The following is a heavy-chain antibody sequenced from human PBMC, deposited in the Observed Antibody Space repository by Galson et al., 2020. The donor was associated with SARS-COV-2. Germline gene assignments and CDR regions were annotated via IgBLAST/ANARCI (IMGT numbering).Heavy chain of an antibody. CDR3: ARAPSGWYPANYYYYYGMDV. CDR1: GFTFSSYG. J-gene: IGHJ6*02. D-gene: IGHD6-19*01. Sequence: GSLRLSCAASGFTFSSYGMHWVRQAPGKGLEWVAVIWYDGSNKYYADSVKGRFTISRDNSKNTLYLQMNSLRAEDTAVYYCARAPSGWYPANYYYYYGMDVWGQGTTVTVSS. CDR2: IWYDGSNK. V-gene: IGHV3-33*01.